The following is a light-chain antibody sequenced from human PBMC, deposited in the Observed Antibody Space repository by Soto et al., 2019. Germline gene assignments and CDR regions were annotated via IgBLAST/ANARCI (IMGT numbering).Light chain of an antibody. CDR2: GNT. CDR3: QSYDSSLSLVV. Sequence: QSVLTQPPSVSGAPGQRVTISCTGSSSNIGADYDVHWYQHLPGTAPKLLIYGNTHRPSGVPDRFSGSKSATSASLAITGLQAEDEADYYCQSYDSSLSLVVFGGGTKVTVL. J-gene: IGLJ2*01. CDR1: SSNIGADYD. V-gene: IGLV1-40*01.